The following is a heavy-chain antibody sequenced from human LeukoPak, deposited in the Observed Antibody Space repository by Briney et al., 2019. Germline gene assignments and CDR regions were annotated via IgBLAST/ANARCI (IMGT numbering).Heavy chain of an antibody. CDR2: ISGSGGST. CDR1: GFTFSSYA. V-gene: IGHV3-23*01. J-gene: IGHJ4*02. CDR3: ASTPPDYGDYEGDY. Sequence: GGSLRLSCAASGFTFSSYAMSWVRQAPGKGLEWVSAISGSGGSTYYADSVKGRFTISRDNSKNTLYLQMNSLRAEDTAVYYCASTPPDYGDYEGDYWGQGTLVTVSS. D-gene: IGHD4-17*01.